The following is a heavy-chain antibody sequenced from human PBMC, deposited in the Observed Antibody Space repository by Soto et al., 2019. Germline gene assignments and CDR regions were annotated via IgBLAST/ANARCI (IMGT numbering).Heavy chain of an antibody. CDR1: GFTFDDYA. Sequence: PRLSCAASGFTFDDYAMHWVRQAPGKGLEWVSGISWNSGSIGYADSVKGRFTISRDNAKNSLYLQMNSLRAEDTAVYYCARDDFDYRGQGTLVPVSS. CDR2: ISWNSGSI. CDR3: ARDDFDY. V-gene: IGHV3-9*01. J-gene: IGHJ4*02.